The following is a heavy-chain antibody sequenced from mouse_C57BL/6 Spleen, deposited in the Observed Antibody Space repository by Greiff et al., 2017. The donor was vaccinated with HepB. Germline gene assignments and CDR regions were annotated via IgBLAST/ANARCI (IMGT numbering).Heavy chain of an antibody. CDR3: ARGVDY. CDR2: ISYDGSN. CDR1: GYSITSGYY. J-gene: IGHJ4*01. V-gene: IGHV3-6*01. Sequence: VQLQQSGPGLVKPSQSLSLTCSVTGYSITSGYYWNWIRQFPGNKLEWMGYISYDGSNNYNPSLKNRISITRDTSKNQFFLKLNSVTTEDTATYYCARGVDYWGQGTSVTVSS.